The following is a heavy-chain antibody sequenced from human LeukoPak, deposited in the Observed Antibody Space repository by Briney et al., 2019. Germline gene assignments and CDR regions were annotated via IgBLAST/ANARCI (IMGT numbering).Heavy chain of an antibody. V-gene: IGHV1-18*01. CDR1: GYTLTSYG. J-gene: IGHJ4*02. CDR2: ISAYNGNT. D-gene: IGHD2-15*01. CDR3: ARVMLSSGGYHFDY. Sequence: ASVKVSCKASGYTLTSYGISWVRQAPGQGLEWMGWISAYNGNTNYAQKLQGRVTMATDTSTSTAYMELRSLRSDDTAVYYCARVMLSSGGYHFDYWGQGTLVTVSS.